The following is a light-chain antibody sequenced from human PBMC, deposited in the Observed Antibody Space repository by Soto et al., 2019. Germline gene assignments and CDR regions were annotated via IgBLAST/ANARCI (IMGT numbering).Light chain of an antibody. V-gene: IGKV1-9*01. Sequence: DIQLTQSPSFLSASVVDRVTITCRASQDITNYLAWYLQKPGKAPKLLIYGASTLQSGVPSRFSGSGSGTEFTLTVSSLQPEDFTTYYCQQLNAYPHSFGGGTKVDI. J-gene: IGKJ4*01. CDR3: QQLNAYPHS. CDR2: GAS. CDR1: QDITNY.